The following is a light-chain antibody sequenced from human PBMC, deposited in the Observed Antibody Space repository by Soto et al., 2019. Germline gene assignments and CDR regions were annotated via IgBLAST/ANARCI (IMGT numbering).Light chain of an antibody. J-gene: IGLJ2*01. V-gene: IGLV2-14*03. Sequence: QSALTQPASVSGSPGQSITISCTGTSSDIGDYNYVSWCQQHPGKAPKLIIYDVSDRPSGVSNRFSGSKSGNTASLTISGLQAEDEADYYCSSYTSSSTVLFGGGTKLTVL. CDR1: SSDIGDYNY. CDR3: SSYTSSSTVL. CDR2: DVS.